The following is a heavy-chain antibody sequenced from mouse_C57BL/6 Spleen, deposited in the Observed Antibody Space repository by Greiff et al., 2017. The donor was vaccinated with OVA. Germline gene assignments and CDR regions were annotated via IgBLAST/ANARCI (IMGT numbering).Heavy chain of an antibody. J-gene: IGHJ2*01. CDR3: SGRWEYGLDY. V-gene: IGHV1-69*01. Sequence: QVQLQQPGAELVMPGASVKLSCKASGYTFTSYWMHWVKQRPGQGLEWIGEIDPSDSYTNYNQKLKGKSTLTVDKSSRTAYMQLSSLPSEDSAVYYCSGRWEYGLDYWGQGTTLTVSS. CDR1: GYTFTSYW. CDR2: IDPSDSYT. D-gene: IGHD1-1*02.